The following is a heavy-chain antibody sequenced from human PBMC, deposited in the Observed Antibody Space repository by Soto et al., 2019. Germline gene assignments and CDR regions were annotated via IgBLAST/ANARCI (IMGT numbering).Heavy chain of an antibody. CDR3: ATDLFPDYADAWVTFRPADY. Sequence: QVELVQSGAEVKKPGASVKVFCKVSGYTLTELSMHWVRQAPGKGLEWMGVFDAEDGAASYAQNFQGRVTMTVDTSTDTAYMEVTSLRSEDTAVYYCATDLFPDYADAWVTFRPADYWGQGTQVTVSS. J-gene: IGHJ4*02. D-gene: IGHD3-16*02. CDR2: FDAEDGAA. V-gene: IGHV1-24*01. CDR1: GYTLTELS.